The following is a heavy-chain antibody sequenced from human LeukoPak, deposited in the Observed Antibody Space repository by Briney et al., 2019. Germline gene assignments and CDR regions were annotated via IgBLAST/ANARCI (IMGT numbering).Heavy chain of an antibody. J-gene: IGHJ4*02. Sequence: NPSETLFLTFTASRGSISSSIYSSGWFPQPPVKGLEWLGRFYYSGSTYYNPSLQSRVTRSVDTSKNQFTLKLSSVTGADTAVYYCARRVLRHFDWPGDDFDYWGQGTLVTVSS. V-gene: IGHV4-39*01. CDR2: FYYSGST. CDR1: RGSISSSIYS. D-gene: IGHD3-9*01. CDR3: ARRVLRHFDWPGDDFDY.